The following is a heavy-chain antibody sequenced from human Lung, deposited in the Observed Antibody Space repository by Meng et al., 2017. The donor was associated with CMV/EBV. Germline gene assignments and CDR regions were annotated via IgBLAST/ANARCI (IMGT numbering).Heavy chain of an antibody. J-gene: IGHJ4*02. CDR3: AREAGRDGYATPKFDY. V-gene: IGHV4-31*03. D-gene: IGHD5-24*01. CDR1: GGSIGSGGYY. CDR2: IYYTGST. Sequence: LREPCPGLGKPSRTLSLTCTVSGGSIGSGGYYWSWIRQHPGKGLEWIGYIYYTGSTFYNPSLKSRVTISVDTSKNQFSLKLIPATAADTAVYYCAREAGRDGYATPKFDYWGQGTLVTVSS.